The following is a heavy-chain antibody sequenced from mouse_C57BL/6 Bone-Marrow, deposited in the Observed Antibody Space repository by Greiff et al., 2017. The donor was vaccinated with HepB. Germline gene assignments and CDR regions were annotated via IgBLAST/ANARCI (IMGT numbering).Heavy chain of an antibody. D-gene: IGHD1-1*01. V-gene: IGHV8-8*01. CDR2: IWWDDDK. CDR1: GFSLRTFGMG. Sequence: QVTLKESGPGILQPSQTLSLTCSFSGFSLRTFGMGVGWIRQPSGKGLEWLAHIWWDDDKYYNPALKSRLTISKDTSKNQVFLKIANVDTADTATYYCARMLHYYGSSCGYWGQGTTLTVSS. CDR3: ARMLHYYGSSCGY. J-gene: IGHJ2*01.